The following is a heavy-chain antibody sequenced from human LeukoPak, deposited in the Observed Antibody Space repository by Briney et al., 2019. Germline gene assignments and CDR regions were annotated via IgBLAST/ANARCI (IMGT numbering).Heavy chain of an antibody. CDR1: GLSFEHYF. D-gene: IGHD3-10*01. Sequence: KPSEPLSLTCTVSGLSFEHYFWRWIRQPPGKGLEWVGYVYYSGSTDYSPSLESRLTISADTSKNQFSLKLRSVTAADTAVYYCASHRRSHGSEYWGQGTLVTVSS. V-gene: IGHV4-59*08. CDR2: VYYSGST. J-gene: IGHJ4*02. CDR3: ASHRRSHGSEY.